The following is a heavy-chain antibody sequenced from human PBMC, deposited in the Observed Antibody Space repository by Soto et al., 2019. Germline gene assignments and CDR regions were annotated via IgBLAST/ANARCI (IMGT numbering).Heavy chain of an antibody. D-gene: IGHD3-16*01. CDR1: GGSFSGYY. J-gene: IGHJ4*02. CDR3: ARGSGDYVWGSRGIYFDC. CDR2: INHSGST. V-gene: IGHV4-34*01. Sequence: QVQLQQWGAGLLKPSETLSLTCAVYGGSFSGYYWSWIRQPPGKGLEWIGEINHSGSTNYNPSLKSRVTISVDTSKNQFSLKLSSVTAADTAVYYCARGSGDYVWGSRGIYFDCWGQGTLVTVSS.